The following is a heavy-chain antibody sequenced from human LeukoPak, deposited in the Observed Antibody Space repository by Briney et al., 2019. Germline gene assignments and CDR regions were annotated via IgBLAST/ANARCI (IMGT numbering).Heavy chain of an antibody. J-gene: IGHJ6*02. D-gene: IGHD3-16*01. V-gene: IGHV3-7*01. CDR2: IKQDGSEK. CDR1: GFTFSSYW. Sequence: GGSLRLSCAASGFTFSSYWMSWVRQAPGKGLEWVANIKQDGSEKYYVDSVKGRFTISRDNAKNSLYLQMNSLRAEDTAVYYCARDHQSWGYYYYGMDVWGQGTTVTVSS. CDR3: ARDHQSWGYYYYGMDV.